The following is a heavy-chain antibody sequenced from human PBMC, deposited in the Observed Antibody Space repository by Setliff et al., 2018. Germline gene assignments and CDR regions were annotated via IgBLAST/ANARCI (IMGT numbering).Heavy chain of an antibody. Sequence: PSETLSLTCTVSGGSVSSGSFYWGWIRQSPGKGLEWIGTISYSGNAYYSPSLKSRVTISLDTSKNHFSLQLSSLTAADTGVYYCARHIRPRGRTGVVVAATNYYDYYMDVWGKGTTVTVSS. J-gene: IGHJ6*03. CDR3: ARHIRPRGRTGVVVAATNYYDYYMDV. V-gene: IGHV4-39*01. CDR2: ISYSGNA. CDR1: GGSVSSGSFY. D-gene: IGHD2-15*01.